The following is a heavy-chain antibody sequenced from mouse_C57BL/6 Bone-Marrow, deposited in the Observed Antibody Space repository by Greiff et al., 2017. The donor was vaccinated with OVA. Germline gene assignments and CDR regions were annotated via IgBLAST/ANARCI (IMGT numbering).Heavy chain of an antibody. D-gene: IGHD2-4*01. CDR3: ARWTYYDYGGGGYYFDY. J-gene: IGHJ2*01. CDR1: GYTFTSYW. V-gene: IGHV1-72*01. CDR2: IDPTSGGT. Sequence: QVQLQQPGAELVKPGASVKLSCKASGYTFTSYWMHWVKQRPGRGLEWIGRIDPTSGGTKYNEKFKCKATLTVDKPSRTAYMQLSSLTSEVSAVYYCARWTYYDYGGGGYYFDYWGQGTTLTVSS.